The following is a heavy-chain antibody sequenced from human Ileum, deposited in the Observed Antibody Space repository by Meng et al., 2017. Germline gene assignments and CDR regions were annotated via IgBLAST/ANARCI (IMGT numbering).Heavy chain of an antibody. Sequence: GESLKISCAASGFTFSSYAMSWVRQAPGKGLEWVSAITGSGDSTYYADSVKGRFPISRDNSENTLYVQMNSLRAEDTAVYYCAKTSTGWYEIGYFQHWGQGTLVTVSS. CDR3: AKTSTGWYEIGYFQH. CDR1: GFTFSSYA. V-gene: IGHV3-23*01. CDR2: ITGSGDST. J-gene: IGHJ1*01. D-gene: IGHD6-19*01.